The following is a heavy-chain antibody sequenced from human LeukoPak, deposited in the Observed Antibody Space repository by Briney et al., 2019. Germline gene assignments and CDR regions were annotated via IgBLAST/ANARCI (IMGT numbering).Heavy chain of an antibody. Sequence: EASVKVSCKASGYSFSSHDINWVRQATGQGLEWMGWMNPKSGNTDHAQKFQGRVTMTRDTSISTAYMELSRLRSDDTAVYYCARAGGYDSSFDIWGQGTMVTVSS. J-gene: IGHJ3*02. V-gene: IGHV1-8*01. CDR1: GYSFSSHD. CDR2: MNPKSGNT. CDR3: ARAGGYDSSFDI. D-gene: IGHD5-12*01.